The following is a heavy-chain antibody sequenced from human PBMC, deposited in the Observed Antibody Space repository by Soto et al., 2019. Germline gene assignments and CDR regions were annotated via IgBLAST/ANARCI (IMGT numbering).Heavy chain of an antibody. D-gene: IGHD3-3*01. J-gene: IGHJ4*02. CDR3: ARGLEYYDFWSGYSSYFDY. CDR2: IYYSGST. CDR1: GGSVSSGSYY. V-gene: IGHV4-61*01. Sequence: QVQLQESGPGLVKPSETLSLTCTVSGGSVSSGSYYWSWIRQPPGKGLEWIGYIYYSGSTNYNPSPKSRVTISVDTSKNQFSLKLSSVTAADTAVYYCARGLEYYDFWSGYSSYFDYWGQGTLVTVSS.